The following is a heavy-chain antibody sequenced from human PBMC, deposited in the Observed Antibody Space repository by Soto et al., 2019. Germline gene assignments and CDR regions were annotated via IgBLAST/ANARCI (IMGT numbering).Heavy chain of an antibody. V-gene: IGHV3-30*18. CDR2: ISYDGSNK. Sequence: QVQLVESGGGVVQPGRSLRLSCAASGFTFSSYGMHWVRQAPGKGLEWVAVISYDGSNKYYADSVKGRFTISRDNSKNTLYLQMNSLRAEDTAVYYCAKDEYSYGYLSPIYYFGYWGQGPLVTVSS. CDR1: GFTFSSYG. D-gene: IGHD5-18*01. J-gene: IGHJ4*02. CDR3: AKDEYSYGYLSPIYYFGY.